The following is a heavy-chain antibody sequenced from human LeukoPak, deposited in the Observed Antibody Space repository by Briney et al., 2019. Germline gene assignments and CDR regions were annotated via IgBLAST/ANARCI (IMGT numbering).Heavy chain of an antibody. CDR2: LSSNGGTS. CDR3: ANRGRMAVGSYYFDY. J-gene: IGHJ4*02. D-gene: IGHD3-16*01. V-gene: IGHV3-23*01. CDR1: GFTFSTYA. Sequence: PEGSLRLSCAASGFTFSTYAMSWVRQAPGKGLEWVSTLSSNGGTSYYADSVKGRFTISRDNAKNTLYLQMNSLRAEDTAIYYCANRGRMAVGSYYFDYWGQGTLVTVSS.